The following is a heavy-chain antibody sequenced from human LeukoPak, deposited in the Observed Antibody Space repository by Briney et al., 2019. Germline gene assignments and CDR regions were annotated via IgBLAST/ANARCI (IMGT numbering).Heavy chain of an antibody. D-gene: IGHD2-15*01. J-gene: IGHJ1*01. CDR2: INHSGST. CDR1: GGSFSGYY. CDR3: VRGYGVVVVVAATSHAEYFQH. Sequence: SETLSHTCAVYGGSFSGYYWSWIRQPPGKGLEWIGEINHSGSTNYNPSLKSRVTISVDTSKNQFSLKLSSVTAADTAVYYCVRGYGVVVVVAATSHAEYFQHWGQGTLVTVSS. V-gene: IGHV4-34*01.